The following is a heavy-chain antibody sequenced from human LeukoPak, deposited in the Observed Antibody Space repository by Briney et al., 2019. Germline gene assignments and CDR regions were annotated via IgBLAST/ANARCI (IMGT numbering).Heavy chain of an antibody. CDR1: GGSFSGYY. Sequence: PSETLSLTCAVYGGSFSGYYWSWIRQPPGKGLEWIGEINHSGSTNYNPSLKRRVTISVDTSENQFSLKLSSVTAADTAVYYCAREYSSGYFDYWGQGTLVTVSS. CDR2: INHSGST. V-gene: IGHV4-34*01. D-gene: IGHD3-22*01. J-gene: IGHJ4*02. CDR3: AREYSSGYFDY.